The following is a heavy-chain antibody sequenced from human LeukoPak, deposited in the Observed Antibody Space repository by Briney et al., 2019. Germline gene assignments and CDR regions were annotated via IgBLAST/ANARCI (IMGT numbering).Heavy chain of an antibody. CDR3: ARHVGYYYDSSGYGFFDY. Sequence: SVKVSCKASGGTFSSYAISWVRQAPGQGLEWMGRIIPIFGTANYAQKFQGRVTITTDESTSTAYMELSSLRSEGTAVYYCARHVGYYYDSSGYGFFDYWGQGTLVTVSS. CDR1: GGTFSSYA. D-gene: IGHD3-22*01. J-gene: IGHJ4*02. V-gene: IGHV1-69*05. CDR2: IIPIFGTA.